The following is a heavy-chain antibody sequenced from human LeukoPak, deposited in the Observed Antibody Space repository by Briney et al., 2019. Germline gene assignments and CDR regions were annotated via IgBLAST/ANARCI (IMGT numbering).Heavy chain of an antibody. J-gene: IGHJ4*02. CDR1: GFTFDDYA. V-gene: IGHV3-9*01. CDR3: AKDINGSGRLYYFDY. CDR2: ISWNSGSI. Sequence: PGGSLRLSCAAPGFTFDDYAMHWVRQAPGKGLEWVSGISWNSGSIGYADSVKGRFTISRDNAKNSLYLQMNSLRAEDTALYYCAKDINGSGRLYYFDYWGQGTLVTVSS. D-gene: IGHD3-10*01.